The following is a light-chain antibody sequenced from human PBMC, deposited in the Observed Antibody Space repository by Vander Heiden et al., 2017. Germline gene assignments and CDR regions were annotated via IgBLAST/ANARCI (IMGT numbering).Light chain of an antibody. CDR2: AAS. V-gene: IGKV1-16*02. CDR1: QGSSNY. J-gene: IGKJ1*01. Sequence: IPMTQSTSSLLSSVGDRVCITCRASQGSSNYLAWFQQRPGRAPKSLIYAASSWRSGVPSKFSGSGSGTDFTLTISRLQPEDFATYYCQQYKSYPRTFGQGTKVDIK. CDR3: QQYKSYPRT.